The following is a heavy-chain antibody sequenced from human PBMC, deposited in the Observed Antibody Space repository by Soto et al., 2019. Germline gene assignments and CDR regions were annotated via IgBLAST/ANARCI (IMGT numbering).Heavy chain of an antibody. Sequence: QVQLQESGPGLVEPSQTLSLTCTVSGGSISGEGYYWSWIRQYSGRGLEWIGYIHYSGSTHYNPSLKSRVIISVDTSKTQFFLNLSSVTAADTTVYYCARAWTATAGWANWFDRWGQGTLVTVSS. CDR1: GGSISGEGYY. V-gene: IGHV4-31*03. J-gene: IGHJ5*02. D-gene: IGHD6-13*01. CDR3: ARAWTATAGWANWFDR. CDR2: IHYSGST.